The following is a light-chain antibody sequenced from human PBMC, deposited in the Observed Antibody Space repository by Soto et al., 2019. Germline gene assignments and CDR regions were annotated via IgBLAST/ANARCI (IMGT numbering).Light chain of an antibody. V-gene: IGLV4-69*02. CDR3: QTWGTGMV. Sequence: QSVLTQSPSASASLGASVKLTCTLTSGHSSYSIAWHQQQPEKGPRYLMKLSSDGSHSKGDGIPDRFSGSSSGAERYLTISSLQSEDEADYYCQTWGTGMVFGGGTKLTVL. CDR1: SGHSSYS. CDR2: LSSDGSH. J-gene: IGLJ2*01.